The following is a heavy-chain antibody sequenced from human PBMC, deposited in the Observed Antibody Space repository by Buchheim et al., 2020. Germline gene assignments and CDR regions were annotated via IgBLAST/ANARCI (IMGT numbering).Heavy chain of an antibody. V-gene: IGHV3-30*04. D-gene: IGHD3-10*01. CDR3: AKDRRSGSYYNWFDP. J-gene: IGHJ5*02. CDR2: ISYDGSNK. CDR1: GFTFSSYA. Sequence: QVQLVESGGGVVQPGRSLRLSCAASGFTFSSYAMHWVRQAPGKGLEWVAVISYDGSNKYYADSVKGRFTISRDNSKNTLYLQMNSLRAEDTAVYYCAKDRRSGSYYNWFDPWGQGTL.